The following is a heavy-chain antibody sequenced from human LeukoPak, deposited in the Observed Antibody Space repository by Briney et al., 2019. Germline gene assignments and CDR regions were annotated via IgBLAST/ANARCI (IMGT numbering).Heavy chain of an antibody. CDR2: LSGSGGTT. CDR3: AKVAETFGLVDPFDY. J-gene: IGHJ4*02. V-gene: IGHV3-23*01. CDR1: GFTFSNYP. Sequence: GGSLRLSCTASGFTFSNYPMSWVRQVPGKGREWVSALSGSGGTTYYADSVKGRFTISRDNSKNTLGLQMNNLRAEDTALYYCAKVAETFGLVDPFDYWGQGTLVTVSS. D-gene: IGHD3/OR15-3a*01.